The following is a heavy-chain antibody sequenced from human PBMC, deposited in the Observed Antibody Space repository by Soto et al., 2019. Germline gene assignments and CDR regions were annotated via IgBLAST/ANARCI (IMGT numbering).Heavy chain of an antibody. Sequence: GGSLRLSCAGSGFTFRNYAMSWVRQAPGKGLEWVSTGSGSGYRTQYAVSVQGRFTISRDNSGNTLYVQMTTLRAEDTAVYYCAKDSRVTMVRGVIIPPGYWGQGTLVTVSS. J-gene: IGHJ4*02. V-gene: IGHV3-23*01. CDR1: GFTFRNYA. CDR2: GSGSGYRT. CDR3: AKDSRVTMVRGVIIPPGY. D-gene: IGHD3-10*01.